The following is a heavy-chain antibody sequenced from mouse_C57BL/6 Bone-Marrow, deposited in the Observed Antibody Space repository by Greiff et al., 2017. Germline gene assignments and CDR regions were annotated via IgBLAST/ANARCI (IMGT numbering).Heavy chain of an antibody. CDR1: GFTFSSYG. Sequence: EVQGVESGGDLVKPGGSLKLSCAASGFTFSSYGMSWVRQTPDKRLEWVATISSGGSYTYYPDSVKGRFTISRDNAKSTLYLQMSSLKSEDTAMYYCARQGYDYLDYWGQGTTLTVSS. D-gene: IGHD2-3*01. V-gene: IGHV5-6*01. CDR2: ISSGGSYT. J-gene: IGHJ2*01. CDR3: ARQGYDYLDY.